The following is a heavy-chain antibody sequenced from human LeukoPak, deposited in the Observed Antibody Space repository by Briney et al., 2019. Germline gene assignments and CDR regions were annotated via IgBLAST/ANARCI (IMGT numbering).Heavy chain of an antibody. CDR3: AGVDTAMAQFDY. V-gene: IGHV4-34*01. Sequence: PSETLSLTCAVYGGSFSGYYWSWIRQPPGKGLEWIGEINHSESTNYNPPLKSRVTISVDTSKNQFSLKLSSVTAADTAVYYCAGVDTAMAQFDYWGQGTLVTVSS. CDR2: INHSEST. D-gene: IGHD5-18*01. J-gene: IGHJ4*02. CDR1: GGSFSGYY.